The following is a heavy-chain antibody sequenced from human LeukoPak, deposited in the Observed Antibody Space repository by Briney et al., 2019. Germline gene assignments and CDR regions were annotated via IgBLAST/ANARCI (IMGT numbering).Heavy chain of an antibody. D-gene: IGHD2-8*01. CDR2: IHHSGST. CDR1: DESFSDFS. V-gene: IGHV4-34*01. CDR3: LAYATQIDY. Sequence: SETLSLTCAVYDESFSDFSLTWIRQPPGKGLEWTGEIHHSGSTNYNPSLKSRVTISVDTSKNQFSLKLSSVTAADTAVYYCLAYATQIDYWGQGTLVTVSS. J-gene: IGHJ4*02.